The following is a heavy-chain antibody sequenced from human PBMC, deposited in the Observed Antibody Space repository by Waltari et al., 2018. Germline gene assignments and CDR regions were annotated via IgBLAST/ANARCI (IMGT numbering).Heavy chain of an antibody. V-gene: IGHV3-15*01. Sequence: EVQLVESGGGLVNPGGSLRLSCAASGFPFSNTWMDWVRQAPGKGLEWIARMKTQRDGGGATYYAAPVTGRFTVSRDDSKNMLYLQMSSLKTEDTAMYYCTTDQGDSYTFYSFDYWGQGTLVTVSS. J-gene: IGHJ4*02. CDR2: MKTQRDGGGAT. CDR1: GFPFSNTW. CDR3: TTDQGDSYTFYSFDY. D-gene: IGHD3-16*02.